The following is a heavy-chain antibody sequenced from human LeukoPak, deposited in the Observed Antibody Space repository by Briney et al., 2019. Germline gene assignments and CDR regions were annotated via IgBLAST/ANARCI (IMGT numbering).Heavy chain of an antibody. D-gene: IGHD1-26*01. J-gene: IGHJ4*02. CDR1: GFTFHSYW. CDR3: AKRVHSGSYYFDY. V-gene: IGHV3-23*01. CDR2: ISGSGGST. Sequence: GGSLRLSCAASGFTFHSYWMSWVRQAPGKGLEWVSAISGSGGSTYYADSVKGRFTISRDNSKNTLYLQMNSPRAEDTAVYYCAKRVHSGSYYFDYWGQGTLVTVSS.